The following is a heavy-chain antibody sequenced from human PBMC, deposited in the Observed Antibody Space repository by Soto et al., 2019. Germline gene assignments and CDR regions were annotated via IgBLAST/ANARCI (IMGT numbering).Heavy chain of an antibody. J-gene: IGHJ3*02. CDR1: GFTFSSYA. Sequence: GGSLRLSCADSGFTFSSYAMHWVRQAPGKWLEWVAVISYDGSNKYYADSVKGRFTISRDNSKNTLYLQMNSLRAEDTAVYYCARDQAPRIQLWPPYDAFDIWGQGXMVTV. D-gene: IGHD5-18*01. V-gene: IGHV3-30-3*01. CDR3: ARDQAPRIQLWPPYDAFDI. CDR2: ISYDGSNK.